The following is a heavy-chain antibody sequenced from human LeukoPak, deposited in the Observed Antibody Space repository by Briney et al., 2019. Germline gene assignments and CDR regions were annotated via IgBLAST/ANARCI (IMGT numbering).Heavy chain of an antibody. Sequence: SETLSLTCDDSGGSRINAGWWSWVRQPPGKGLEWIGEIFHSGNTKYNPSLESRVTISVDKSNHQFTLEMKSVTAADTAIYYCARDLGYYYGLDIWSRGTTVTVSS. V-gene: IGHV4-4*02. CDR1: GGSRINAGW. CDR2: IFHSGNT. D-gene: IGHD3-16*01. J-gene: IGHJ6*02. CDR3: ARDLGYYYGLDI.